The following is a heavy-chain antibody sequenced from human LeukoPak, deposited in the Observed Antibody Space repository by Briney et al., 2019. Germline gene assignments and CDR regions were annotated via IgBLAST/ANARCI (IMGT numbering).Heavy chain of an antibody. CDR1: GGTFSFYA. CDR3: ARRCDTSSYYTYYFDY. J-gene: IGHJ4*02. D-gene: IGHD3-22*01. V-gene: IGHV1-69*04. Sequence: SVKVSCKASGGTFSFYAINWVRQAPGQGLEWMGRIIPIPGMANYAQKFQGRVTITADSSTSTAYMEVSSLRSEDTAVYFCARRCDTSSYYTYYFDYWGQGTLVTVSS. CDR2: IIPIPGMA.